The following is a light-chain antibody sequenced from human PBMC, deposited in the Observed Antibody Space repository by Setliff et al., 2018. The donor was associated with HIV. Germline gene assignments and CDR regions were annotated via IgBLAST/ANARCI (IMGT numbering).Light chain of an antibody. CDR2: QAT. J-gene: IGLJ1*01. Sequence: QSALTQPASVSGSPGQSIPISCTGTSNDVGRYDLVSWYQQHPARAPKLIIYQATRRPSGVSNRFSGSKSGNVASLTISGLQAEDEADYYCCSNTGSNTFVFGAETKVTVL. V-gene: IGLV2-23*01. CDR3: CSNTGSNTFV. CDR1: SNDVGRYDL.